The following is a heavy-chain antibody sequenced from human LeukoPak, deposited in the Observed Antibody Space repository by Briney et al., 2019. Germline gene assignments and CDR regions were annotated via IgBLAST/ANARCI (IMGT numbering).Heavy chain of an antibody. CDR2: IYYSGST. V-gene: IGHV4-39*01. CDR1: GGSISSSTYY. D-gene: IGHD3-22*01. CDR3: ARYDSSGYYLGKVDY. J-gene: IGHJ4*02. Sequence: SETLSLTCTVSGGSISSSTYYWGWIRHPPGKGLEWIGSIYYSGSTYYNPSLKSRVPISVDTSKNQFSLQLSSVTAADTAVYYCARYDSSGYYLGKVDYWGQGTLVTVSS.